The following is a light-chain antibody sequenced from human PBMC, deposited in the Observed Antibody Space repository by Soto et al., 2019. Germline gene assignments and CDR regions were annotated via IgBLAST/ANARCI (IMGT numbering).Light chain of an antibody. CDR1: QSLVYSDGDTY. Sequence: DVVVTQSPLSLSVTLGQPASISCRSSQSLVYSDGDTYLSWFQQRPGQSPWRLIYKVSNRDSGVPDRFNGSGSGTDFTLKISRVEAEDVGLYYCMHGTQWPWTFGQGTKVGIK. CDR3: MHGTQWPWT. J-gene: IGKJ1*01. V-gene: IGKV2-30*01. CDR2: KVS.